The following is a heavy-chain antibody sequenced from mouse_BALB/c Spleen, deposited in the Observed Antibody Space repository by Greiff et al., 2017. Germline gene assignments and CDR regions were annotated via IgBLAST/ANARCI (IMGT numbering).Heavy chain of an antibody. CDR3: ARSKLPAWFAY. V-gene: IGHV1-7*01. CDR1: GYTFTSYW. Sequence: QVQLQQSGAELAKPGASVKMSCKASGYTFTSYWMHWVKQRPGQGLEWIGYINPSTGYTEYNQKFKDKATLTADKSSSTAYMQLSSLTSEDSAVYYCARSKLPAWFAYWGQGTLVTVSA. D-gene: IGHD1-1*01. CDR2: INPSTGYT. J-gene: IGHJ3*01.